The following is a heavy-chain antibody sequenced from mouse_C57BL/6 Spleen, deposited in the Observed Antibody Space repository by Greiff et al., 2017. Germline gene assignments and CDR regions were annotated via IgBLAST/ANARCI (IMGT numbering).Heavy chain of an antibody. J-gene: IGHJ4*01. CDR2: ISSGSSTI. D-gene: IGHD3-2*02. V-gene: IGHV5-17*01. CDR1: GFTFSDYG. Sequence: EVKVVESGGGLVKPGGSLKLSCAASGFTFSDYGMHWVRQAPEKGLEWVAYISSGSSTIYYADTVKGRFTITRDNAKNTLFLQMTRLRSEDTAMYYCARRSSGYVAMDYWGQGTSVTVSS. CDR3: ARRSSGYVAMDY.